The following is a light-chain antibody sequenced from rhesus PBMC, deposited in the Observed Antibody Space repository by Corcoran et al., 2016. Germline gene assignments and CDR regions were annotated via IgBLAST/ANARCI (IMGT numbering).Light chain of an antibody. Sequence: DIQMTQSPSSLSASVGDRVTVTCRASQGITNYLSWYQQKPGKAPSLLFYDASTLQSGVPSRFSGIGSGTDFTLTISSMQPEDFATYYCVQYNSVPFTFGPGTKLDIE. J-gene: IGKJ3*01. CDR1: QGITNY. V-gene: IGKV1S21*01. CDR3: VQYNSVPFT. CDR2: DAS.